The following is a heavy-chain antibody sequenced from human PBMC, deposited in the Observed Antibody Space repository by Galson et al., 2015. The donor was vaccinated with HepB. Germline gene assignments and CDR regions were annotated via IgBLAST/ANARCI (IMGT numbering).Heavy chain of an antibody. CDR1: GFTFSEYA. D-gene: IGHD2-2*02. CDR2: IRSSGSNT. V-gene: IGHV3-23*01. J-gene: IGHJ4*02. CDR3: ANGIPSAS. Sequence: SLRLSCAASGFTFSEYAMSWVRQAPGRGLDWVASIRSSGSNTYYADSVKGRFTISRDNSKNTLYLEMNSLRVEDTAVYYCANGIPSASWGQGTLVTVSS.